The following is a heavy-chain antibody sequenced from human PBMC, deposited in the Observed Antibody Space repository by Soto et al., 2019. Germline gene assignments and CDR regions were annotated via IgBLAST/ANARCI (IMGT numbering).Heavy chain of an antibody. J-gene: IGHJ4*02. Sequence: EVQLVESGGGLVKPGGSLRISCAASGFTFSSYSMNWVRQAPGTGLEWVSSISSSSSYIYYADSVKGRFTISRDNAKNSLYLQMNSLRAEDTAVYYCARVERAYCGGDCYDYWGQGTLVTVSS. CDR2: ISSSSSYI. CDR3: ARVERAYCGGDCYDY. CDR1: GFTFSSYS. D-gene: IGHD2-21*01. V-gene: IGHV3-21*01.